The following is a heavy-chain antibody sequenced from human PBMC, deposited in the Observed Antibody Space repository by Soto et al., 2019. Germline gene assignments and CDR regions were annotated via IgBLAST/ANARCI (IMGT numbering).Heavy chain of an antibody. D-gene: IGHD3-16*02. V-gene: IGHV3-23*01. Sequence: EVQLLESGGGLVQPGGSLRLSCAASGFTFTNYAMTWVRQAPGKGLEWVSTISGSGGDTYYAGSIKGRFTISRDNAKNSLYLQMNSLRAEDTAVYYRARDYAGYRFDYWGQGTLVTVSS. J-gene: IGHJ4*02. CDR3: ARDYAGYRFDY. CDR2: ISGSGGDT. CDR1: GFTFTNYA.